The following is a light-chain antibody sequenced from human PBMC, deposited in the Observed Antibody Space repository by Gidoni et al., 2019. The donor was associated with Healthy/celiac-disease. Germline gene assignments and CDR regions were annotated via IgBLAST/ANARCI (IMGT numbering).Light chain of an antibody. CDR1: QDISNY. V-gene: IGKV1-33*01. CDR3: QQYDNLLLFT. J-gene: IGKJ3*01. CDR2: DAS. Sequence: DIQMTRSPSSLSASVGDRVTIPCQASQDISNYLNWYQQKPGKAPKLLIYDASNLETGVPSRFSGSGSGTDFTVTISSLQPEDIATYYCQQYDNLLLFTFGPGTKVDIK.